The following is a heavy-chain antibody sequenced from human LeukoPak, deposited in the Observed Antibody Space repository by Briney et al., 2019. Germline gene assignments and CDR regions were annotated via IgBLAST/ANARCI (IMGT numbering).Heavy chain of an antibody. V-gene: IGHV3-30*02. J-gene: IGHJ6*03. Sequence: PGGSLRLSCAASGFTFSSYGMHWVRQAPGKGLEWVAFIRYDGSNKYYADSVKRRFTISRDNSKNTLYLQMNSLRAEDTAVYYCAKNRVDCSSTSCLYYYYYYMDVWGKGTTVTVSS. CDR1: GFTFSSYG. D-gene: IGHD2-2*01. CDR2: IRYDGSNK. CDR3: AKNRVDCSSTSCLYYYYYYMDV.